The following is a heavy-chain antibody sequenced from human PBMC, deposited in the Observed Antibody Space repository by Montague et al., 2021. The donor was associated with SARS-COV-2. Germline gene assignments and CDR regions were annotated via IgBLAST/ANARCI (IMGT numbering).Heavy chain of an antibody. CDR3: ARGGGYSSSPFDF. J-gene: IGHJ4*02. CDR1: AGSISSNY. CDR2: IYHGGSTDT. Sequence: SETLSLTCTVSAGSISSNYFNWIRQPPGKGLEWIGNIYHGGSTDTNYXXXPKSRVTISVDTSKSQFTLSLISVTAADTAVYYCARGGGYSSSPFDFWGQGSLVSVSS. D-gene: IGHD5-18*01. V-gene: IGHV4-59*01.